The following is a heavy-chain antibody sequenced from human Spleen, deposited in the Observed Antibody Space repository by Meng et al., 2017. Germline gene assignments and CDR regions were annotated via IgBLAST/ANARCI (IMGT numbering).Heavy chain of an antibody. CDR1: GFTFSNYG. J-gene: IGHJ4*02. V-gene: IGHV3-30*02. CDR3: ARGSGWRDPFDY. Sequence: GESLKISCIASGFTFSNYGMHWVRQAPGKGLEAVAIIWYDGTYKYYADSVEGRFNISRDNYKNTLFLQMNSLRPEDAAVYYCARGSGWRDPFDYWGQGTLVTVSS. CDR2: IWYDGTYK. D-gene: IGHD6-25*01.